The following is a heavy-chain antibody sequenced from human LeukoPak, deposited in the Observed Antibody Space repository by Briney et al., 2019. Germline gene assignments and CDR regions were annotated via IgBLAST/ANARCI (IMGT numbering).Heavy chain of an antibody. J-gene: IGHJ4*02. Sequence: SETLSLTCTVSGYSISSGYYWGWIRQPPGKGLEWIGSIYHSGSTYYNPSLKSRVTISVDTSKNQFSLKLSSVTAADTAVYYCAALLKWELLYHFDYWGQGTLVTVSS. CDR3: AALLKWELLYHFDY. D-gene: IGHD1-26*01. V-gene: IGHV4-38-2*02. CDR2: IYHSGST. CDR1: GYSISSGYY.